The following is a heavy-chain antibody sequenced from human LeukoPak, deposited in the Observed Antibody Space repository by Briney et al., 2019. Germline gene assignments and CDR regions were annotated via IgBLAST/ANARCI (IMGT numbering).Heavy chain of an antibody. CDR1: GYTFTSYY. CDR3: ARDRNLWPFDY. J-gene: IGHJ4*02. D-gene: IGHD4-11*01. V-gene: IGHV1-46*01. Sequence: ASVKVSCKASGYTFTSYYMHWVRQAPGQGLEWMGIINPSGGSTSYAQKFQGRVTMTRDMFTSTVYMELSSLRSEDTAVYYCARDRNLWPFDYWGQGTLVTVSS. CDR2: INPSGGST.